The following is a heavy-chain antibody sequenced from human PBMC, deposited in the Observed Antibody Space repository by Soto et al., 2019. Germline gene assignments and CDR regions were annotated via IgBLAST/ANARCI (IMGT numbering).Heavy chain of an antibody. CDR2: IYYSGTT. CDR1: GGSISSEGYY. Sequence: LALPCTLSGGSISSEGYYWIWSRQPPGKGLEWIGDIYYSGTTYHNPSLMSRLTLSGGASNNQFSLKLSSVTDADTALYYCARGRGYSYGPYYFDYWGQGTLVTVSS. J-gene: IGHJ4*02. V-gene: IGHV4-31*03. D-gene: IGHD5-18*01. CDR3: ARGRGYSYGPYYFDY.